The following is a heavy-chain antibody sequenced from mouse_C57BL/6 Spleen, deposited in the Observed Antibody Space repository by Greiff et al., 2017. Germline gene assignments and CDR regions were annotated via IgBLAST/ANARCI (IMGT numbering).Heavy chain of an antibody. J-gene: IGHJ4*01. CDR3: ARSKLRPPYAMDY. Sequence: QVQLQQPGAELVKPGASVKLSCKASGYTFTSYWMHWVKQRPGRGLEWIGRIDPNSGGTKYNGKFKGKATLTADKSSSTAYMQLSSLTSEDSAVYFCARSKLRPPYAMDYWGQGTSVTVSS. V-gene: IGHV1-62-3*01. CDR2: IDPNSGGT. D-gene: IGHD3-2*02. CDR1: GYTFTSYW.